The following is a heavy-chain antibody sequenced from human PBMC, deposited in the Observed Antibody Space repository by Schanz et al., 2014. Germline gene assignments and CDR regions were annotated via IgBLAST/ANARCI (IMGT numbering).Heavy chain of an antibody. CDR2: INPSDGNT. J-gene: IGHJ3*02. CDR1: GYTFTSYY. CDR3: AGGPATGAFDI. V-gene: IGHV1-46*03. Sequence: QVQLVQSGAEVKKPGASVKVSCEASGYTFTSYYIHWFRQAPGQGLEWMGLINPSDGNTNYAQKIRGRITMTRDTSTSTVYMELSSLRSEDAAVYFCAGGPATGAFDIWGQGTMVTVSS.